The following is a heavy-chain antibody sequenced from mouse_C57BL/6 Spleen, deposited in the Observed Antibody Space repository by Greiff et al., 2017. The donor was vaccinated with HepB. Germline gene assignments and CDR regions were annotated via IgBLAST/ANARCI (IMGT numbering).Heavy chain of an antibody. CDR3: ERGGEKKPFAY. CDR2: INPSSGYT. J-gene: IGHJ3*01. Sequence: QVQLKESGAELAKPGASVKLSCKASGYTFTSYWMHWVKQRPGQGLEWIGYINPSSGYTKYNQKFKDKTTMTADKSSSTAYMQLSSLTYEDSAVYYFERGGEKKPFAYWGQGTLVTVSA. V-gene: IGHV1-7*01. CDR1: GYTFTSYW.